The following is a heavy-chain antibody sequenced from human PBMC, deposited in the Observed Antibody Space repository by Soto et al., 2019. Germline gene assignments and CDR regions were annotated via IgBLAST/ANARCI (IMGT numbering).Heavy chain of an antibody. CDR3: ARIAAAGPFDY. Sequence: EVQLVESGGGLVQPGGSLRLSCAASGFTFSSYSMNWVRQAPGKGLEWVSYISSSSSTIYYADSVKGRFTISRDNAKNSLYLQMNSLRAEDTAVYYCARIAAAGPFDYWGQGTLVTVSS. D-gene: IGHD6-13*01. J-gene: IGHJ4*02. CDR2: ISSSSSTI. V-gene: IGHV3-48*01. CDR1: GFTFSSYS.